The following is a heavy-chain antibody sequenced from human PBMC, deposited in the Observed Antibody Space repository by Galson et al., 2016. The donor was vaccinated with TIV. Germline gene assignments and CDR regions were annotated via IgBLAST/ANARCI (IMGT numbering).Heavy chain of an antibody. CDR3: AKERGSYEAFDY. J-gene: IGHJ4*02. V-gene: IGHV3-23*01. CDR2: ISAGATNK. CDR1: GFRFYEFE. Sequence: SLRLSCAATGFRFYEFEMSWVRQAPGKGLEWVSAISAGATNKYYADSVKGRFTVSRDTSDNTLVLHMDRLKVEDTAMYYCAKERGSYEAFDYWGQGVLVTVSS. D-gene: IGHD5-12*01.